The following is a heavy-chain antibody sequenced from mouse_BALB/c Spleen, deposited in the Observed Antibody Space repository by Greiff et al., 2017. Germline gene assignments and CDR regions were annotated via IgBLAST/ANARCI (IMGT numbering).Heavy chain of an antibody. V-gene: IGHV14-1*02. CDR1: GFNIKDYY. D-gene: IGHD1-2*01. J-gene: IGHJ4*01. CDR2: IDPENGNT. Sequence: EVHLVESGAELVRPGALVKLSCKASGFNIKDYYMHWVKQRPEQGLEWIGWIDPENGNTIYDPKFQGKASITADTSSNTAYLQLSSLTSEDTAVYYCARLRRPYAMDYWGQGTSVTVSS. CDR3: ARLRRPYAMDY.